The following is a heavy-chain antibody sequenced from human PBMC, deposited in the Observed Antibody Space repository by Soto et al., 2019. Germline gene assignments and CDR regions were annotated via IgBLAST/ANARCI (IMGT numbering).Heavy chain of an antibody. V-gene: IGHV3-23*01. Sequence: GGSLRLSCAASGFTFSSYAMSWVRQAPGKGLEWVSAISGSGGSTYYADSVKGRFTISRDNSKNSLYLQMNSLRAEDTAVYYCAREVVKTTVTIFVRWFDPWGQGTLVTVSS. CDR2: ISGSGGST. D-gene: IGHD4-17*01. J-gene: IGHJ5*02. CDR1: GFTFSSYA. CDR3: AREVVKTTVTIFVRWFDP.